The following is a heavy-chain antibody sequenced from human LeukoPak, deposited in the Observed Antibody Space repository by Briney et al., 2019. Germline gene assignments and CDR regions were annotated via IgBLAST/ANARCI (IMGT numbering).Heavy chain of an antibody. CDR2: ISGSGGST. V-gene: IGHV3-23*01. CDR1: GFTFSSYA. D-gene: IGHD3-3*01. Sequence: AGGSLRLSCAASGFTFSSYAMSWVRQAPGKGLEWVSAISGSGGSTYCADSVKGRFTISRDNSKNTLYLQMNSLRAEDTAVYYCAKGYLLLRFLEWLTQYDAFDIWGQGTMVTVSS. CDR3: AKGYLLLRFLEWLTQYDAFDI. J-gene: IGHJ3*02.